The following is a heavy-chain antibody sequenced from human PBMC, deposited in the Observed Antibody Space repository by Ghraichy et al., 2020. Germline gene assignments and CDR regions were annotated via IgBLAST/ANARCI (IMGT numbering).Heavy chain of an antibody. CDR1: GFTFSSYA. CDR3: AKVSGETTHYYYGMDV. J-gene: IGHJ6*02. CDR2: ISGSGGST. V-gene: IGHV3-23*01. D-gene: IGHD3-10*01. Sequence: GGSLRLSCAASGFTFSSYAMSWVRQAPGKGLEWVSAISGSGGSTYYADSVKGRFTISRDNSKNTLYLQMNSLRSEDTAVYYCAKVSGETTHYYYGMDVWGQGTTVTVSS.